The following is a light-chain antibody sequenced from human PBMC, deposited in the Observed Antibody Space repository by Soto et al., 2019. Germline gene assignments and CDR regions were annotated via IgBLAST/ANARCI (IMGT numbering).Light chain of an antibody. V-gene: IGKV1-39*01. Sequence: DIQMTQSPSSLSASVGDRITITCRASQSIYNFLNWYQQKPGKAPKLLIYSTSSLQSGVPSRFSGSGFGIDFTLTISSLQPEDFATYYCQQSYSSPPITFGQGTRLEIK. J-gene: IGKJ5*01. CDR2: STS. CDR1: QSIYNF. CDR3: QQSYSSPPIT.